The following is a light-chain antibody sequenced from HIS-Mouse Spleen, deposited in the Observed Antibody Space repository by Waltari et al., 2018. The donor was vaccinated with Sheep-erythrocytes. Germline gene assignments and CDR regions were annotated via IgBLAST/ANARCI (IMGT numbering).Light chain of an antibody. Sequence: QSALTQPASVFGSPGQSTTISCTGTSRVVGSYNIVSWYQQHPGKAPKLMINESSKRPWGVSNRLSGSKSGNTASLTISGRQAEDDADYYCCSYAGSSTWVFGGGTKLTVL. CDR3: CSYAGSSTWV. V-gene: IGLV2-23*01. CDR1: SRVVGSYNI. CDR2: ESS. J-gene: IGLJ3*02.